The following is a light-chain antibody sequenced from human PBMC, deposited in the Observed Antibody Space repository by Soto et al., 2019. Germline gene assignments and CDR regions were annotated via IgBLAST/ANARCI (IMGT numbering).Light chain of an antibody. Sequence: EIVLTQSPATLSLSPGERATLSCRASQSVSSYLAWYQQKPGQAPRLLIYGASTRATGIPARFSGSGSGTEFTLTISGLQSEDFAVYYCQQYNGWPRTFGQGTKVDIK. V-gene: IGKV3-15*01. CDR2: GAS. CDR3: QQYNGWPRT. J-gene: IGKJ1*01. CDR1: QSVSSY.